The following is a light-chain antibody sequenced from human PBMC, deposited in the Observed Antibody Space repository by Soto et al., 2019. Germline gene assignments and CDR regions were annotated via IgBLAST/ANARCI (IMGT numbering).Light chain of an antibody. Sequence: IQMTQSPSSLSASVGDRVTITFRASQGIKNDLAWYQQKPGKAPKRLIYAVSSLQSEVPSRFSGSGSGTELTLTISSLQPEDVETYDCLQHHSYPRTFGQGTKVDIK. J-gene: IGKJ1*01. V-gene: IGKV1-17*01. CDR2: AVS. CDR3: LQHHSYPRT. CDR1: QGIKND.